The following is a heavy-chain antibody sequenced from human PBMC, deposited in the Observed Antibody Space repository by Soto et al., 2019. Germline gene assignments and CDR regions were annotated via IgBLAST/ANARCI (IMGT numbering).Heavy chain of an antibody. D-gene: IGHD3-16*02. J-gene: IGHJ4*01. CDR1: GLTFINYN. V-gene: IGHV3-30*04. Sequence: QVQLVESGGGVVQPGRSLRLSCAASGLTFINYNMHWVRQAPGKGLEWVAVISYDGSITKYADSVKGRFTISRDNSKNTLFLQMNGLRAEDTAMYYCARDPESRRGPTYRSGYWGQGILVIVSS. CDR3: ARDPESRRGPTYRSGY. CDR2: ISYDGSIT.